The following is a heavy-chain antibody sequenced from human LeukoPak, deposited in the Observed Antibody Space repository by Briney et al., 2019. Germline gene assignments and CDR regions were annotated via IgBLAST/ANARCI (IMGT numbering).Heavy chain of an antibody. CDR3: TRDKSGDLDY. Sequence: PGGSLRLSCAASGFTFSSYVMHWVRQTPEKGLVWVSRINSDGSGTSYADSVKGRFTISRDNAKNTLYLQMNSLRAEDTAVYYCTRDKSGDLDYWGQGTQVTVSS. J-gene: IGHJ4*02. CDR1: GFTFSSYV. D-gene: IGHD7-27*01. V-gene: IGHV3-74*01. CDR2: INSDGSGT.